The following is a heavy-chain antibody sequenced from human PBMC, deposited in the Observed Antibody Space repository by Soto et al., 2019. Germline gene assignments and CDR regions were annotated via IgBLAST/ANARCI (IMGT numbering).Heavy chain of an antibody. CDR1: GFSLSTSGVG. J-gene: IGHJ3*02. D-gene: IGHD5-18*01. Sequence: SGPTLVNPTQTLTLTCTFSGFSLSTSGVGVGWIRQPPGKALEWLAIIYWDDDKRYSPSLKSRLTITKDTSKNQVVLTMTNMDPVDTATYYCAHERGYVDAFDIWGQGTMVTVSS. CDR3: AHERGYVDAFDI. CDR2: IYWDDDK. V-gene: IGHV2-5*02.